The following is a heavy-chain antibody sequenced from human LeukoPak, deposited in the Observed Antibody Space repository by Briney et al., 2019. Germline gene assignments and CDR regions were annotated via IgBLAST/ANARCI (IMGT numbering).Heavy chain of an antibody. CDR2: IHHSGST. CDR3: ARAYGGNSQYFQH. D-gene: IGHD4-23*01. V-gene: IGHV4-38-2*02. J-gene: IGHJ1*01. Sequence: PSETLSLTCIVSGYSISSGYYWGWIRQPPGKGLEWIGSIHHSGSTNYNPSLKSRVTISLDTSKNQFSLKLSSVTAADTAVYYCARAYGGNSQYFQHWGQGTLVTVSS. CDR1: GYSISSGYY.